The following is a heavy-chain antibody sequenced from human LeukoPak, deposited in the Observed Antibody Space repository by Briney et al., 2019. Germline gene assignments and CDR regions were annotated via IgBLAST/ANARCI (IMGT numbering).Heavy chain of an antibody. CDR3: ARVIAAAGSDY. D-gene: IGHD6-13*01. CDR2: ISSSGSTI. CDR1: GFPFNTYA. Sequence: GGSLRLSCAASGFPFNTYAMHWVRQAPGKGLEWVSYISSSGSTIYYADSVKGRFTISRDNAKNSLYLQMNSLRAEDTAVYYCARVIAAAGSDYWGQGTLVTVSS. V-gene: IGHV3-48*04. J-gene: IGHJ4*02.